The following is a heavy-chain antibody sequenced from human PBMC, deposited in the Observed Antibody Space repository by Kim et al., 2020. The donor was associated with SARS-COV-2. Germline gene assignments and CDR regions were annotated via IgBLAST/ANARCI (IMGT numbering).Heavy chain of an antibody. J-gene: IGHJ4*02. V-gene: IGHV3-64*01. CDR3: ARRPSAQWELLTCFDY. D-gene: IGHD1-26*01. CDR2: ISSNGGST. CDR1: GFTFSSYA. Sequence: GGSLRLSCAASGFTFSSYAMHWVRQAPGKGLEYVSAISSNGGSTYYANSVKGRFTISRDNSKNTLYLQMGSLRAEDMAVYYCARRPSAQWELLTCFDYWGQGTLVTVSS.